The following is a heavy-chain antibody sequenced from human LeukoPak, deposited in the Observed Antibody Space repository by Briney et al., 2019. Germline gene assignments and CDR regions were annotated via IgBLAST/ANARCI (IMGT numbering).Heavy chain of an antibody. V-gene: IGHV3-11*01. Sequence: GGSLRLSCAASGFTFSDYYMSWIRQAPGKGLEWVSYISSSGSTTQYADSVKGRFSISRDNAKNSLYLQLNSLGAEDTAVYYCASPRGVMTAGPFFDNWGQGTLVTVSS. CDR3: ASPRGVMTAGPFFDN. CDR1: GFTFSDYY. CDR2: ISSSGSTT. J-gene: IGHJ4*01. D-gene: IGHD2-21*02.